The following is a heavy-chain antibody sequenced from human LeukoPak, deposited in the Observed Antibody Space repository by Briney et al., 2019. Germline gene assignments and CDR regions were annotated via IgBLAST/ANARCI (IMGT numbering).Heavy chain of an antibody. CDR1: GYTFTSYY. CDR3: TRTDYGGYVHY. J-gene: IGHJ4*02. Sequence: ASVKVSCKASGYTFTSYYMHWVRQAPGQGLEWMGIINPSGGSTSYAQKFQGRVTMTRDMSTSTVYMELSSLRSEDTAVYYCTRTDYGGYVHYWGQGTLVTVSS. CDR2: INPSGGST. V-gene: IGHV1-46*01. D-gene: IGHD4-17*01.